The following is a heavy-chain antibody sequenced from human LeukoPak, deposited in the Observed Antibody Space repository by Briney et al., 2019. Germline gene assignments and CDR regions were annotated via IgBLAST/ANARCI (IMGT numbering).Heavy chain of an antibody. Sequence: GGTLRLSCVASGFTSGVYAMSWVRQAPGKGLEWVSAFSGGGDSFYADSVRGRFTISRDNSKNTLYLQMNSLRAEDTAVYYCARGPRLILTGFTGWFDPWGQGTLVTVSS. CDR1: GFTSGVYA. J-gene: IGHJ5*02. V-gene: IGHV3-23*01. CDR2: FSGGGDS. D-gene: IGHD3-9*01. CDR3: ARGPRLILTGFTGWFDP.